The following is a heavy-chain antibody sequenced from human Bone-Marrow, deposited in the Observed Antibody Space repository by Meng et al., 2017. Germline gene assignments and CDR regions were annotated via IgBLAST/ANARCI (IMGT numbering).Heavy chain of an antibody. D-gene: IGHD5/OR15-5a*01. CDR2: IGSGGGDI. J-gene: IGHJ4*02. CDR1: GSTFSSYE. CDR3: ARDQVSGRGVG. Sequence: GGSLRLSCAASGSTFSSYEMNWVRQAPGKGLEWVAYIGSGGGDIFYADSVKGRFTISRDNAGDSLFLQMNSLRVEDTAVYYCARDQVSGRGVGWGQGTLVTVSS. V-gene: IGHV3-48*03.